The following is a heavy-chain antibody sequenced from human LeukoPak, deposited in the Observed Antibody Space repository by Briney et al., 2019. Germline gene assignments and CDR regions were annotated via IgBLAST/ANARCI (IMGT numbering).Heavy chain of an antibody. J-gene: IGHJ4*02. D-gene: IGHD4-11*01. CDR2: INPNSGGT. V-gene: IGHV1-2*02. Sequence: ASVKVSCKASGYTFTGYYMHWVRRAPGQGLEWMGWINPNSGGTNYAQKFQGRVTMTRDTSISTAYMELSRLRSDDTAVYYCARDIRSNYVTGDYWGQGTLVTVSS. CDR3: ARDIRSNYVTGDY. CDR1: GYTFTGYY.